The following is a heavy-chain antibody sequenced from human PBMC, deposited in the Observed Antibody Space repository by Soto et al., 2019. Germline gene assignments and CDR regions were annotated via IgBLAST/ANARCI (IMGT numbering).Heavy chain of an antibody. J-gene: IGHJ6*02. Sequence: GGSLRLSCAASGFTFSSYAVHWVRQAPGKGLEWVAVISYDGSNKYYADSVKGRFTISRDNSKNTLYLQMNSLRAEDTAVYYCARGSHIVVVPAATLDVWGQGTTVTVSS. V-gene: IGHV3-30-3*01. CDR2: ISYDGSNK. CDR1: GFTFSSYA. CDR3: ARGSHIVVVPAATLDV. D-gene: IGHD2-2*01.